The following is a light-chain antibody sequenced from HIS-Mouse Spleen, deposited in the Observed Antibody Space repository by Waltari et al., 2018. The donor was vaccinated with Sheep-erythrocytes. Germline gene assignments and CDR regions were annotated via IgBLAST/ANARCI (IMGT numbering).Light chain of an antibody. V-gene: IGLV2-11*01. Sequence: QSALTQPRSVSGSPGQSVPISCTGTNSDVGGVNYVPWYQQHPGKAPKLMIYDVSKRPSGVPDRFSGSKSGNTASLTISGLQAEDEADYYCCSYAGSYNHVFATGTKVTVL. CDR3: CSYAGSYNHV. CDR2: DVS. CDR1: NSDVGGVNY. J-gene: IGLJ1*01.